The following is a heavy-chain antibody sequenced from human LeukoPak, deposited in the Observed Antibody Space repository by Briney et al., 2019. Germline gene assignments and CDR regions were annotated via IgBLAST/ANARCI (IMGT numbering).Heavy chain of an antibody. J-gene: IGHJ5*02. V-gene: IGHV1-69*13. D-gene: IGHD4-17*01. Sequence: SVKVSCKASGGTFSSYAISWVRQAPGQGLEWMGGIIPIFGTANYAQKFQGRVTITADESTNTAYMELSSLRSEDTAVYYCARANALRLRGWFDPWGQGTLVTVSS. CDR2: IIPIFGTA. CDR3: ARANALRLRGWFDP. CDR1: GGTFSSYA.